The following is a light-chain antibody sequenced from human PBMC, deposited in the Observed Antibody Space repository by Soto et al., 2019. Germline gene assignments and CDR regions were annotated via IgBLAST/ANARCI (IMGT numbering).Light chain of an antibody. Sequence: QSVLTQPASVSGSPGQSITIACTGTTSDVGDSNRVSWYQHHPGKAPQLMIYDVTTRPSGVSNRFSGSKSGNTASLTISGLQAEDEADYYCSSYTKNISPLYVFGTGTKV. V-gene: IGLV2-14*03. CDR1: TSDVGDSNR. CDR2: DVT. J-gene: IGLJ1*01. CDR3: SSYTKNISPLYV.